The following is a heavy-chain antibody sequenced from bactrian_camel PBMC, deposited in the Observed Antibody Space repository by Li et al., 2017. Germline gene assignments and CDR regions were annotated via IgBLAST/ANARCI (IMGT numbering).Heavy chain of an antibody. CDR1: GNTYSNYC. V-gene: IGHV3S1*01. CDR2: MTTRNNRT. J-gene: IGHJ4*01. D-gene: IGHD6*01. CDR3: AAAPQSWLCPIRTAEYRY. Sequence: HVQLVESGGGSVPAGGSLRLSCTVSGNTYSNYCMGWFRQAIWKERGGVIAMTTRNNRTMVADSVKGRFTISHDNTKNTLYLQMNNLKSEDTATYYCAAAPQSWLCPIRTAEYRYWGQGTQVTVS.